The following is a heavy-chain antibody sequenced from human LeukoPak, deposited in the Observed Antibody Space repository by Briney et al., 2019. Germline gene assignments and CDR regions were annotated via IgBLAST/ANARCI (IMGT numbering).Heavy chain of an antibody. Sequence: SETLSLTCTVSGGSISSGSYYWSWIRQPAGKGLEWIGRIYTSGSTNYNPSFKSRVTISIDTSKNQFSLKLSSVTASDTAVYYCARHQWVPAFDVWGQGTMVTVSS. D-gene: IGHD1-26*01. CDR1: GGSISSGSYY. CDR2: IYTSGST. V-gene: IGHV4-61*02. J-gene: IGHJ3*01. CDR3: ARHQWVPAFDV.